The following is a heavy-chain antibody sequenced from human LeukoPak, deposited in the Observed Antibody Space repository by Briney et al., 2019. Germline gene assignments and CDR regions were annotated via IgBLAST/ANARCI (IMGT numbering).Heavy chain of an antibody. J-gene: IGHJ6*02. CDR2: LGTAGDT. CDR1: GFTLSSRD. Sequence: GGSLRLSCAASGFTLSSRDMHWVRQGTGEGLEWVATLGTAGDTYCPDSVKGRFTISRDDAKNSLFLQMNSLGAEDTAVYYCAKEDDAGLYGMDVWGQGTTVIVSS. CDR3: AKEDDAGLYGMDV. D-gene: IGHD3-10*01. V-gene: IGHV3-13*01.